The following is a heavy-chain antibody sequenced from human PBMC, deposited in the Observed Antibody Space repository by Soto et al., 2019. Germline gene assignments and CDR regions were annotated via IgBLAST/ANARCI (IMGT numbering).Heavy chain of an antibody. CDR3: AREGINNYNEYYFDS. D-gene: IGHD4-4*01. V-gene: IGHV3-21*01. CDR2: ISGSGNYT. J-gene: IGHJ4*02. Sequence: GGSLRLSCAASGFTFSTYSMNWFRKAPGKGLEWVSSISGSGNYTHYADFLRGRFTISRDNAKTSLYLQMNSLRAEDTAVYYCAREGINNYNEYYFDSWGQGTVVTVSS. CDR1: GFTFSTYS.